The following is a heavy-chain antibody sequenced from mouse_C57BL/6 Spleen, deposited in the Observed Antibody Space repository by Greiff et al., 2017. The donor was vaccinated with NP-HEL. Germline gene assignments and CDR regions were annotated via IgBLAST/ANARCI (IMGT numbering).Heavy chain of an antibody. Sequence: VQLQQSGPELVKPGASVKISCKASGYAFSSSWMNWVKQRPGKGLEWIGRIYPGDGDTNYNGKCKGKATLTADKSSSTAYMQLSSLTSEDSAVYFCASDGYYFDYWGQGTTLTVSS. J-gene: IGHJ2*01. CDR3: ASDGYYFDY. CDR1: GYAFSSSW. CDR2: IYPGDGDT. D-gene: IGHD2-3*01. V-gene: IGHV1-82*01.